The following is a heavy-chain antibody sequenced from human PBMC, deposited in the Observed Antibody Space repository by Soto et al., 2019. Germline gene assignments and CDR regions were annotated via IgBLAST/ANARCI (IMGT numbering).Heavy chain of an antibody. D-gene: IGHD6-19*01. CDR3: ASGGLESSGWHREYYYCGMDV. Sequence: GGSLRLSCAASGFTFSSYSRNWVRQAPGKGLEWVSYISSSSSTIYYADSVKGRFTISRDNAKNSLYLQMNSLRDEDTAVYYCASGGLESSGWHREYYYCGMDVWGQGTTVTVSS. V-gene: IGHV3-48*02. CDR1: GFTFSSYS. CDR2: ISSSSSTI. J-gene: IGHJ6*02.